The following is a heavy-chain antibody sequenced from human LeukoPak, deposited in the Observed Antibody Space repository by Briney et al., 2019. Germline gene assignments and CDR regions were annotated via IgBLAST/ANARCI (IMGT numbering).Heavy chain of an antibody. V-gene: IGHV3-30*18. Sequence: GRSLRLSCAASGFTFSSYGMHWVRQAPGKGLEWVAVISYDGSNKYYADSVKGRFTISRDNSKNTLYLQMNSLRAEDTAVYYCAKAANEWELLAGYFDYWGQGTLVTVSS. CDR3: AKAANEWELLAGYFDY. CDR2: ISYDGSNK. D-gene: IGHD1-26*01. J-gene: IGHJ4*02. CDR1: GFTFSSYG.